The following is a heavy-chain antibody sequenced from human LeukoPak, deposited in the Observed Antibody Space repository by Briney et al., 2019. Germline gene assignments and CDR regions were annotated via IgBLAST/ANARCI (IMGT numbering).Heavy chain of an antibody. Sequence: GGSLRHSCAPSGFTFSSHVMSWLPQARERGLEWFSGISGGGGSTYYADSVKGRFTISRDNSKNTLYLQMNSLRAEDPAVYYCARRRYNSAGNYFDYWGQGTLVTVSS. CDR3: ARRRYNSAGNYFDY. D-gene: IGHD6-19*01. CDR1: GFTFSSHV. V-gene: IGHV3-23*01. CDR2: ISGGGGST. J-gene: IGHJ4*02.